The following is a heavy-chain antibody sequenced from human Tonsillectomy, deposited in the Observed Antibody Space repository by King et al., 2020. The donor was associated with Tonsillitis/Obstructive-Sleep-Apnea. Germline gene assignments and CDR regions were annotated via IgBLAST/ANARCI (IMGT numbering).Heavy chain of an antibody. J-gene: IGHJ4*02. Sequence: VQLQQWGAGLLKPSETLSLTCAVYGGSFSGYYWSLIRHPPGKGLEGIGEINHSGSTDYNPSLRSRVTISVDTSKKQVSLNLTSVTAADTAVYYCARGGYGYSNNWGEGTLVTVSS. CDR2: INHSGST. D-gene: IGHD6-13*01. V-gene: IGHV4-34*01. CDR1: GGSFSGYY. CDR3: ARGGYGYSNN.